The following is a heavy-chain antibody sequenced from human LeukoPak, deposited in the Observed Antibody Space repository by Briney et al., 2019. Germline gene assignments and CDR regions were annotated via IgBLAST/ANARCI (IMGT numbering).Heavy chain of an antibody. D-gene: IGHD6-19*01. CDR2: ISESGTTT. Sequence: PGGSLRLSCAASRFTFSSYDMNWVRQAPGKGLEWVSHISESGTTTYYADSVKGRFTISRDNTKNSLYLQMNSLRAEDTAIYYCARDSQWRAFDIWGQGTMVTVSS. CDR1: RFTFSSYD. CDR3: ARDSQWRAFDI. J-gene: IGHJ3*02. V-gene: IGHV3-48*03.